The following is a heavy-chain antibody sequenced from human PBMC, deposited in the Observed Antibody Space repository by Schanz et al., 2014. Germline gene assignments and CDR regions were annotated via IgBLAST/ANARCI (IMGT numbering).Heavy chain of an antibody. CDR1: GFTFSSYV. V-gene: IGHV3-23*01. CDR3: ARGRVLES. J-gene: IGHJ5*02. D-gene: IGHD1-1*01. Sequence: EVQLLESGGGLVQPGGSLRLSCAASGFTFSSYVMSWVRQAPGKGLEWVSTIGTSGGTNYAESVKGRFTISRDNSKNSLFLQMNSLRPEDTAVYYCARGRVLESWGQGTLVTVSS. CDR2: IGTSGGT.